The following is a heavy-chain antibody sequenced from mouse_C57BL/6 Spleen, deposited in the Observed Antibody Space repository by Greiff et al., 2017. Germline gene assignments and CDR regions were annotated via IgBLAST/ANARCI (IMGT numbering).Heavy chain of an antibody. CDR1: GYSITSGYY. Sequence: DVKLVESGPGLVKPSQSLSLTCSVTGYSITSGYYWNWIRQFPGNKLEWMGYISYDGSNNYNPSLKNRISITRDTSKNQLFLKLNSVTTEDTATYYCARGYYESSLDYWGQGTSVTVSS. CDR3: ARGYYESSLDY. V-gene: IGHV3-6*01. J-gene: IGHJ4*01. D-gene: IGHD2-4*01. CDR2: ISYDGSN.